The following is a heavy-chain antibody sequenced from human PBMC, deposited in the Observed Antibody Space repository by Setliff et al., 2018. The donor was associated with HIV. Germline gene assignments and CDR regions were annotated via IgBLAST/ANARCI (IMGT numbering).Heavy chain of an antibody. Sequence: ASVKVSCKISGYSLIALSMHWVRQTPGKGLEWMGRFNREYGGTIYSPNFQDRVTMTEDASTDTAYMELSSLTSEDTAVYYCARGRNYDSSGYGDYYYYMDVWGKGTTVTVSS. CDR3: ARGRNYDSSGYGDYYYYMDV. CDR1: GYSLIALS. CDR2: FNREYGGT. V-gene: IGHV1-24*01. D-gene: IGHD3-22*01. J-gene: IGHJ6*03.